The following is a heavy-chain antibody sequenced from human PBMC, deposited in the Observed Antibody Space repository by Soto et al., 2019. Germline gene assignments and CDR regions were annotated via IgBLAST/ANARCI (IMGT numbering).Heavy chain of an antibody. D-gene: IGHD2-2*01. CDR1: GGSINNYY. CDR2: IYTTGST. J-gene: IGHJ3*01. V-gene: IGHV4-4*07. Sequence: QVQLQESGPGLVKPSETLSLTCTVSGGSINNYYWSWIRQSAGKGLEWIGRIYTTGSTNYIPSLKSRVTMSLDKPKNQVFLDLSSVTAADTAMYYCERERTYHLHGEDAFDLWGQGTMVTVSS. CDR3: ERERTYHLHGEDAFDL.